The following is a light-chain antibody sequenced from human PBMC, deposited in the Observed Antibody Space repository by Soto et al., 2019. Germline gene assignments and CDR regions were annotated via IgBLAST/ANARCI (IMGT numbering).Light chain of an antibody. V-gene: IGKV3-20*01. CDR3: QQYGSSPRT. Sequence: EIVLTQSPGTLSLSPWERATLSCRASQSVSNNYLAWYQQKPGQAPRLLIYGASNRATGIPARFSGSGSGTDFTLTISSLEPEDFAVYYCQQYGSSPRTFGQGTKVDIK. J-gene: IGKJ1*01. CDR2: GAS. CDR1: QSVSNNY.